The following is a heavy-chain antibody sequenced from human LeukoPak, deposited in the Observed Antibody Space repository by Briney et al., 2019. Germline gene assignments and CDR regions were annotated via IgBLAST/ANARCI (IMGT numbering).Heavy chain of an antibody. CDR2: IYSTGST. V-gene: IGHV4-59*11. Sequence: SETLSLTCTVSGGSISSHYWSWIRQPPGKGLEWIGYIYSTGSTNYNPSLKSRVTISVDTSKNQFSLKLSSVTTADTAVYYCARGVLNYYYYGMDVWGQGTTVTVSS. D-gene: IGHD2-8*01. J-gene: IGHJ6*02. CDR1: GGSISSHY. CDR3: ARGVLNYYYYGMDV.